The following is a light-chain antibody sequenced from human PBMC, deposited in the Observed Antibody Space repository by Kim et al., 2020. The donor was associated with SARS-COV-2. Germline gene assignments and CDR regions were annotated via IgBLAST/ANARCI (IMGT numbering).Light chain of an antibody. Sequence: GGEYVEWCQERPGGGAKVRGGRNSERPSGGADRCAGSKSGSAASLAISGLRSEDEADYYCAAWDDSLSGQVCGTGTKVTVL. CDR2: RNS. CDR1: GGEY. V-gene: IGLV1-47*01. J-gene: IGLJ1*01. CDR3: AAWDDSLSGQV.